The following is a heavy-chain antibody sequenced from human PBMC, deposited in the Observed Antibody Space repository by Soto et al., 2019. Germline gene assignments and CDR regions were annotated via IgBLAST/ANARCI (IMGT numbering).Heavy chain of an antibody. CDR1: GFTFSTYA. CDR2: ITGSGGTT. D-gene: IGHD2-2*02. Sequence: LRLSCAASGFTFSTYAISWVRQAPGKGLEWVSAITGSGGTTYYADSVKGRFTISSDNSKTTLYLQMNSLRAEGTAVYYCEVEVVPFAISYYYGMDVWGQGTKVTVSS. CDR3: EVEVVPFAISYYYGMDV. V-gene: IGHV3-23*01. J-gene: IGHJ6*02.